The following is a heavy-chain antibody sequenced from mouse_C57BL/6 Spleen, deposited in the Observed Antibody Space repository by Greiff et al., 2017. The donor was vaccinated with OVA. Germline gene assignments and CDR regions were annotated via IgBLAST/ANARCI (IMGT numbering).Heavy chain of an antibody. CDR2: IDPSDSYT. Sequence: VKLQQSGAELVRPGTSVKLSCKASGYTFTSYWMHWVKQRPGQGLEWIGVIDPSDSYTNYNQKFKGKATLTVDTSSSTAYMQLSSLTSEDSAVYYCARGLLRLYYFDYWGQGTTLTVSS. D-gene: IGHD1-1*01. CDR1: GYTFTSYW. J-gene: IGHJ2*01. V-gene: IGHV1-59*01. CDR3: ARGLLRLYYFDY.